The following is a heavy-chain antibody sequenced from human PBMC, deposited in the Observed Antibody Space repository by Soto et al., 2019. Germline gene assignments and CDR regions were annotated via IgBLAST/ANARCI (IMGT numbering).Heavy chain of an antibody. Sequence: PGGSLRLSCAASGFTFSSYAMSWVRQAPGKGLEWVSAISGSGGSTYYADSVKGRFTISRDNSKNTLYLQMNSLRAEDTAVYYCAKDKNYDFWSGYPGPYYFDYWGQGTLVNVSS. J-gene: IGHJ4*02. D-gene: IGHD3-3*01. CDR1: GFTFSSYA. CDR3: AKDKNYDFWSGYPGPYYFDY. CDR2: ISGSGGST. V-gene: IGHV3-23*01.